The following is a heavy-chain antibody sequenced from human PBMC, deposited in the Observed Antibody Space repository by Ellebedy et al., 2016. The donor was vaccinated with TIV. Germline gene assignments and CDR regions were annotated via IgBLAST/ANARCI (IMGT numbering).Heavy chain of an antibody. CDR1: GDSTNNNDYY. D-gene: IGHD6-19*01. Sequence: SETLSLXCTVSGDSTNNNDYYWSWIRQPAGKGLEWIGRIYSSGNTNYNPSLRSRVTMSLDTSKNQISLKVSSVTAADTAVYYCATVGLGVAGSIDYWGQGTPVTVSS. CDR3: ATVGLGVAGSIDY. J-gene: IGHJ4*02. CDR2: IYSSGNT. V-gene: IGHV4-61*02.